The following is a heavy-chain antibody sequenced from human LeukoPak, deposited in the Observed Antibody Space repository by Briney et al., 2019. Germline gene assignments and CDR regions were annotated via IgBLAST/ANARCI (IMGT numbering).Heavy chain of an antibody. V-gene: IGHV4-34*01. CDR2: IHHSGST. Sequence: RPSETLSLTCDVSGGSFSGNSWTWNRQPPGKGLEWIGEIHHSGSTNYRPSLKSRVTISADASKNQFSLQLNSVSAADTAVYYCARESTMIRGLIPWFDPWGQGTLVTVSS. J-gene: IGHJ5*02. D-gene: IGHD3-10*01. CDR1: GGSFSGNS. CDR3: ARESTMIRGLIPWFDP.